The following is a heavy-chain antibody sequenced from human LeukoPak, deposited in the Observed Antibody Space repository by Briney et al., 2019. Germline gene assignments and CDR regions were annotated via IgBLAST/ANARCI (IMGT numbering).Heavy chain of an antibody. CDR3: ARVETRIAAAGTLDY. D-gene: IGHD6-13*01. J-gene: IGHJ4*02. V-gene: IGHV4-39*07. CDR1: GDSFTSVTDY. Sequence: SETLSLTCTVSGDSFTSVTDYWAWIRQPPGKGLEWIASGDYSGGTYYNPSLESRVAISADMSKNQISLRLTSVTGADTAVYYCARVETRIAAAGTLDYWGQGTLVTVSS. CDR2: GDYSGGT.